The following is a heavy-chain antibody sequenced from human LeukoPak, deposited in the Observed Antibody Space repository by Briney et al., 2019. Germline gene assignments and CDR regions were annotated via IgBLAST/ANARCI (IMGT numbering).Heavy chain of an antibody. CDR1: GGSVSSSNW. CDR2: VYYTGNM. V-gene: IGHV4-4*02. Sequence: SETLSLTCAVSGGSVSSSNWWSWVRPAPGKGLEWLGSVYYTGNMHNDPSLQSRVTISVDTSKNQFSLKLSSVTAADTAVYYCASGYYDSSGYYTDAFDIWGQGTMVTVSS. CDR3: ASGYYDSSGYYTDAFDI. J-gene: IGHJ3*02. D-gene: IGHD3-22*01.